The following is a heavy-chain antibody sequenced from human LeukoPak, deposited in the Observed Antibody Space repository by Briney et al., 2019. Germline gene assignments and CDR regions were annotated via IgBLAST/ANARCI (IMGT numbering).Heavy chain of an antibody. Sequence: SETLSLTCAVYGGSFSGYYWSWIRQPPGKGLEWIGYIYYSGSTNYNPSLKSRVTISVDTSKNQFSLKLSSVTAADTAVYYCARRLVDSSGTHDAFDIWGQGTMVTVSS. CDR3: ARRLVDSSGTHDAFDI. D-gene: IGHD3-22*01. CDR2: IYYSGST. CDR1: GGSFSGYY. J-gene: IGHJ3*02. V-gene: IGHV4-59*01.